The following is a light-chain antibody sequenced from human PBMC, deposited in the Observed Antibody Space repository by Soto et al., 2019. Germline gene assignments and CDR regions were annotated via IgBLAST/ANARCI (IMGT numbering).Light chain of an antibody. CDR1: QSFTSY. V-gene: IGKV3-11*01. CDR2: DTS. Sequence: EIVLTQSPATLSLSPGERATLSCRASQSFTSYLAWYQQKPGQAPRLLIYDTSNRAPGIPARFSGGGSGTDFTLTISSLEPEDFAVYYCAQRIACPWTLGQGTKVDIK. J-gene: IGKJ1*01. CDR3: AQRIACPWT.